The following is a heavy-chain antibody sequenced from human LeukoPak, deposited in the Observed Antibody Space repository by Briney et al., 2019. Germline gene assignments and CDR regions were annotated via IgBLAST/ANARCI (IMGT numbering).Heavy chain of an antibody. Sequence: ASVKVSCKASGYTFTSYGISWVRQAPGQGLEWMGWISAYNGNTNYAQKLQGRVTMTTDTSTSTAYMELRSLRSDDTAVYYCASHYGSGSHSGPKWFDPWGQGTLVTVSS. CDR3: ASHYGSGSHSGPKWFDP. V-gene: IGHV1-18*01. J-gene: IGHJ5*02. D-gene: IGHD3-10*01. CDR2: ISAYNGNT. CDR1: GYTFTSYG.